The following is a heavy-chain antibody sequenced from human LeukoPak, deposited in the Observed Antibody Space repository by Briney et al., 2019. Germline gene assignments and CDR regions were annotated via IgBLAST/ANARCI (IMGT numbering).Heavy chain of an antibody. CDR2: IYIGGSF. J-gene: IGHJ4*02. D-gene: IGHD3-22*01. CDR1: GGSTSDYY. Sequence: PSETLSLTCTVSGGSTSDYYWSWIRQPAGKGLEWIGRIYIGGSFSYNPSLKSRVTMSGDTSKNQFSLKLTSVTAADTAMYYCARAPLYSSGWSFDCWGQGTLVTVSS. CDR3: ARAPLYSSGWSFDC. V-gene: IGHV4-4*07.